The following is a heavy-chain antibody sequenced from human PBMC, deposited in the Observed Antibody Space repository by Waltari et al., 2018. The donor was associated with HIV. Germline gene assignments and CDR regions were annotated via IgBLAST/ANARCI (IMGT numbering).Heavy chain of an antibody. Sequence: QVTLKGSGPVLVKPTETLTLTCTVSGFSLRTAKKGVSWSRQPPGKALEWLAPIFSNDEESYTTSLKSRLTISKDTSKSQVILNMTNMGPVDTGTYYCARIRGGSTYGGRMDVWGQGTTVTVSS. CDR1: GFSLRTAKKG. V-gene: IGHV2-26*01. J-gene: IGHJ6*02. CDR2: IFSNDEE. CDR3: ARIRGGSTYGGRMDV. D-gene: IGHD1-26*01.